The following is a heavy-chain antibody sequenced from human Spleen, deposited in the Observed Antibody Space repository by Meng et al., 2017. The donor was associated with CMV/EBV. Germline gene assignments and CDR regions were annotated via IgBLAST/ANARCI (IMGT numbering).Heavy chain of an antibody. V-gene: IGHV4-34*01. D-gene: IGHD2-15*01. CDR1: GRSFSGYY. Sequence: QVQLQQWVAGLLNPSYTLSLTCAVYGRSFSGYYWSLIRQPPGKGLAWIGEINHSGSTNYNPSLKSRVTISVDTSKNQFSLKLSSVTAADTAVYYCAREDCSGGSCSYFDYWGRGTLVTVSS. CDR2: INHSGST. CDR3: AREDCSGGSCSYFDY. J-gene: IGHJ4*02.